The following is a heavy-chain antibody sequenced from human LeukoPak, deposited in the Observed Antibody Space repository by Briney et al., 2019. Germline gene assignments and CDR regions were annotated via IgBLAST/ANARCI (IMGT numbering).Heavy chain of an antibody. D-gene: IGHD3-10*01. CDR3: AGDRGGSGSYSDY. J-gene: IGHJ4*02. V-gene: IGHV3-7*03. Sequence: GGSLRLSCAASGFTFSNYWMSWVRQAPGKGLEWVANIKQDGSEKYYVDSVKGRFTISRDNAKNSLYLQMNSLRAEDTAVYYCAGDRGGSGSYSDYWGQGTLVTVSS. CDR1: GFTFSNYW. CDR2: IKQDGSEK.